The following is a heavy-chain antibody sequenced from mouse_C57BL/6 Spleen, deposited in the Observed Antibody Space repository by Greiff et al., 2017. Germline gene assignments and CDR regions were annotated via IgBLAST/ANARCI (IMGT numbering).Heavy chain of an antibody. Sequence: VQLQQSGPELVKPGASVQISCKASGYAFSSSWMNWVKQRPGKGLEWIGRIYPGDGDTNYNGKFKGKATLTADKSSSTAYMQLSSLTSEDSAVYFCARLGVTTLYYYAMDYWGQGTSVTVSS. V-gene: IGHV1-82*01. J-gene: IGHJ4*01. D-gene: IGHD2-3*01. CDR1: GYAFSSSW. CDR2: IYPGDGDT. CDR3: ARLGVTTLYYYAMDY.